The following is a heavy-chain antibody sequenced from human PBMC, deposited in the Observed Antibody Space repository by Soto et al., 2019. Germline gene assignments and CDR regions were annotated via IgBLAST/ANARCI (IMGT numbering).Heavy chain of an antibody. CDR2: ISSSSSTI. D-gene: IGHD3-10*01. J-gene: IGHJ6*02. CDR3: ARDLADYYGSGRPYYYYGMDV. V-gene: IGHV3-48*02. CDR1: GFTFSSYS. Sequence: GGSLRLSCAASGFTFSSYSMNWVRQAPGKGLEWVSYISSSSSTIYYADSVKGRFTISRDNAKNSLYLQMNSLRDEDTAVYYCARDLADYYGSGRPYYYYGMDVWGQGTTVTVSS.